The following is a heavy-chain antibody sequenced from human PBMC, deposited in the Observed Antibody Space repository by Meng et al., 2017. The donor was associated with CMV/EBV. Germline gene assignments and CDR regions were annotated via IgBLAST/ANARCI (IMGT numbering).Heavy chain of an antibody. J-gene: IGHJ1*01. CDR1: GFTFSSYA. CDR2: ISYDGSNK. Sequence: GGSLRLSCAASGFTFSSYAMHWVRQAPGKGLEWVAVISYDGSNKYYADSVKGRFTISRDNAKNSLYLQMNSLRAEDTAVYYCARDYVVGATTAYFQHWGQGTLVTVSS. CDR3: ARDYVVGATTAYFQH. D-gene: IGHD1-26*01. V-gene: IGHV3-30-3*01.